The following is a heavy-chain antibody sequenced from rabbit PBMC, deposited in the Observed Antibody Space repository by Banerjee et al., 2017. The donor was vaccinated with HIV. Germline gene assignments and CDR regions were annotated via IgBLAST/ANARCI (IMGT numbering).Heavy chain of an antibody. CDR3: TRDINNYWGATRLDL. Sequence: EESGGDLVKPEGSLTLTCTASGFSFSSSVWIWWVRQAPGKGLEWIGCIYSGNTDTYNASWAKGRFTISKTSSTTVTLQMTSLTAADTATYFCTRDINNYWGATRLDLWGQGTLVTVS. CDR1: GFSFSSSVW. J-gene: IGHJ3*01. D-gene: IGHD4-1*01. CDR2: IYSGNTDT. V-gene: IGHV1S45*01.